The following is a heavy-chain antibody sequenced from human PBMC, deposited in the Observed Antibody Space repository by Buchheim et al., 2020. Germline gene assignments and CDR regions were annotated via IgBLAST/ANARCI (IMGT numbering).Heavy chain of an antibody. CDR3: ARDPPQSGWSFEA. CDR2: LWYDGTNK. J-gene: IGHJ5*01. V-gene: IGHV3-33*01. D-gene: IGHD6-19*01. CDR1: GFTFRDNA. Sequence: QVQLVESGGGVVQPWTSLRLSCVASGFTFRDNAMHWVRQAPGKGLEWVALLWYDGTNKYYADSVKGRFTVSRDNFKTMLYLQMNSLRVEDTAVYYCARDPPQSGWSFEAWGQGTL.